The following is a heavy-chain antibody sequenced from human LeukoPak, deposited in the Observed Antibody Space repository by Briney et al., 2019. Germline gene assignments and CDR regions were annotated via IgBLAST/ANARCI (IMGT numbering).Heavy chain of an antibody. Sequence: ASVKVSCKASGYTFTSYYMHWVRQAPGQGLEWMGRINPNSGGTNYAQKVQGRVTMTRDTSISTAYMELSRLRSDDTAVYYCARGGEAYCGVDCYSTDYWGQGTLVTVSS. V-gene: IGHV1-2*06. J-gene: IGHJ4*02. CDR1: GYTFTSYY. CDR2: INPNSGGT. D-gene: IGHD2-21*02. CDR3: ARGGEAYCGVDCYSTDY.